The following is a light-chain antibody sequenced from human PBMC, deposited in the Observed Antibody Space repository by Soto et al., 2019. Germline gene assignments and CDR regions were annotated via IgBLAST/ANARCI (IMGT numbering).Light chain of an antibody. Sequence: DIVMNQSPDSLAVSLGDRATINCKSSQSVLASSNNKNFLAWYQQKPGQPPKLLIYWASTRQSGVPDRFSGSGSETDFTLTITNLQAEDVAVYYCHQYYGAPLAFGQGTKVEIK. CDR1: QSVLASSNNKNF. CDR3: HQYYGAPLA. J-gene: IGKJ1*01. V-gene: IGKV4-1*01. CDR2: WAS.